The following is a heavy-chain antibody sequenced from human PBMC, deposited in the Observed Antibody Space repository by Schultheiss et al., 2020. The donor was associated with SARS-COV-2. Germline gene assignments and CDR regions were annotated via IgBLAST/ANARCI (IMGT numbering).Heavy chain of an antibody. V-gene: IGHV3-23*01. J-gene: IGHJ4*02. CDR2: ISGSGGST. CDR1: GFTFSDYY. Sequence: GGSLRLSCAASGFTFSDYYMSWIRQAPGKGLEWVSAISGSGGSTYYADSVKGRFTISRDNSKNTLYLQMNSLRAEDTAVYYCAKPRGYSNGFDYWGQGTLVTVSS. D-gene: IGHD6-25*01. CDR3: AKPRGYSNGFDY.